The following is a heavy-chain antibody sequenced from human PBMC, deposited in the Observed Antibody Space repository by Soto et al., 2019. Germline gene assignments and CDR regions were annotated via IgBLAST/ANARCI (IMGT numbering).Heavy chain of an antibody. D-gene: IGHD6-19*01. J-gene: IGHJ6*02. CDR3: ASPPRLAYYYYGMDV. V-gene: IGHV1-69*06. CDR2: IIPLFGTA. CDR1: GGTFSNFA. Sequence: GASVKVSCKASGGTFSNFAISWVRQVPGQGLEWMGGIIPLFGTANYAQKFQGRVTITADKSTSTAYMELSSLRSEDTAVYHCASPPRLAYYYYGMDVWGQGTTVTVSS.